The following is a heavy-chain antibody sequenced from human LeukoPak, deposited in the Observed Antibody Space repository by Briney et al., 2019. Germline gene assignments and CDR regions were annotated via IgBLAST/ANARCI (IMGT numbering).Heavy chain of an antibody. V-gene: IGHV1-8*01. J-gene: IGHJ4*02. Sequence: ASVKVSCKASGYTFTSYGINWVRQATGQGLEWMGWMNPNSGNTGYAQKFQGRVTMTRNTSISTAYMELGSLRSEDTAVYYCAREHVVVTASFDYWGQGTLVTVSS. CDR2: MNPNSGNT. CDR3: AREHVVVTASFDY. D-gene: IGHD2-21*02. CDR1: GYTFTSYG.